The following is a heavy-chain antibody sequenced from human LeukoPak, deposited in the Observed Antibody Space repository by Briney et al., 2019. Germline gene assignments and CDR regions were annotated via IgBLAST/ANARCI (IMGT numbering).Heavy chain of an antibody. CDR2: IWYDGSNK. V-gene: IGHV3-33*06. CDR3: AKADYDILTGPRIDY. Sequence: QTGRSLRLSCAASGFTFSSYGMHWVRQAPGKGLEWVAVIWYDGSNKYYADSVKGRFTISRDNSKNTLYLQMNSLRAEDTAVYYCAKADYDILTGPRIDYWGQGTLVTVSS. CDR1: GFTFSSYG. J-gene: IGHJ4*02. D-gene: IGHD3-9*01.